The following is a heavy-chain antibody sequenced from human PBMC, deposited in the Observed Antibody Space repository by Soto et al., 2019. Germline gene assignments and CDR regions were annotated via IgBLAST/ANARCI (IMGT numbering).Heavy chain of an antibody. J-gene: IGHJ6*02. D-gene: IGHD1-26*01. Sequence: PSETLSLTCTVSGGSISSYYWSWIRQPPGKGLEWIGYIYYSGSTNYNPSLKSRVTISVDTSKNQFSLKLSSVTAADTAVYYCARGRLSERCGMDVWGQGTTVTVSS. CDR1: GGSISSYY. V-gene: IGHV4-59*12. CDR3: ARGRLSERCGMDV. CDR2: IYYSGST.